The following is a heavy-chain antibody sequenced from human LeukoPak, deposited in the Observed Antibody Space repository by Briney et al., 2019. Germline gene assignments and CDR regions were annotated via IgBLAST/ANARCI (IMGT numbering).Heavy chain of an antibody. CDR3: ARGKTIFGVAYNWFDP. D-gene: IGHD3-3*01. CDR2: IYYSGST. CDR1: GGSISSYY. J-gene: IGHJ5*02. Sequence: TSETLSLTCTVSGGSISSYYWSWIRQPPGKGLEWIGYIYYSGSTNYNPSLKSRVTISVDTSKNQFSLKLSSVTAADTAVYYCARGKTIFGVAYNWFDPWGQGTLVTVSS. V-gene: IGHV4-59*01.